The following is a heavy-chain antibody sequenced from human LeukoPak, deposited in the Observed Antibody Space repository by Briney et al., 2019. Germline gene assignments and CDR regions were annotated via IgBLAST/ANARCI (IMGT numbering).Heavy chain of an antibody. D-gene: IGHD5-24*01. V-gene: IGHV1-69*04. CDR2: IIPGFHLT. CDR3: SFSKRTSDGSAVDY. J-gene: IGHJ4*02. CDR1: GGTFNTYD. Sequence: SVKVSCKASGGTFNTYDINWVRQAPGQGLEWMGRIIPGFHLTSYAQRFHGRVTISADKSTSTTYLELNNLESEDTAVYFSSFSKRTSDGSAVDYWGQGTLATVSS.